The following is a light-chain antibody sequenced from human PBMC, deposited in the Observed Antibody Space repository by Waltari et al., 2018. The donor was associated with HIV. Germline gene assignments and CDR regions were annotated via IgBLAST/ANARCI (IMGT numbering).Light chain of an antibody. V-gene: IGKV1-27*01. J-gene: IGKJ5*01. CDR2: AAS. CDR1: RDIKND. Sequence: DIQMSQAPSSLSASVGDRVTITCRASRDIKNDLAWYQQRPGEVPSLLIYAASTLRSGVPSRFRGSGYGTDFTLTINGLQPEDVASYYCQNYDSAPVAFGQGTRLEI. CDR3: QNYDSAPVA.